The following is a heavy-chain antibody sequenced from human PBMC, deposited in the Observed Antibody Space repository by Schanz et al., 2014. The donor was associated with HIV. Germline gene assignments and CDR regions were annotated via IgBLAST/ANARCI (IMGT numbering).Heavy chain of an antibody. V-gene: IGHV3-30*03. CDR1: GFNFNNYA. J-gene: IGHJ6*02. CDR2: MSYDGIRK. Sequence: VQLLESGGGLEQPGGSLRLSCAASGFNFNNYAMTWVRQAPGKGLEWVAVMSYDGIRKNYADSVKGRFTISRDNAKNTLYLQMNSLRAEDTAVYYCVRLMSSDYDFYHYGMDVWGQGTTVTVSS. D-gene: IGHD4-17*01. CDR3: VRLMSSDYDFYHYGMDV.